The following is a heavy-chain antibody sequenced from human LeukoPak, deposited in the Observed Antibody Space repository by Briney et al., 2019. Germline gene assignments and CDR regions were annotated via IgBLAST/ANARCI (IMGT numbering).Heavy chain of an antibody. CDR2: IFPGGSDT. CDR3: ARQAGINYDILTGPDTYYYYYMDV. Sequence: AESLKISCKGSGYSFTSYWIGCGRQMARKNLQWMVVIFPGGSDTRYSPSFQGQVTISADKAISTDYLQWSSVQASDTAMYYCARQAGINYDILTGPDTYYYYYMDVWGKGTTVTVSS. D-gene: IGHD3-9*01. CDR1: GYSFTSYW. V-gene: IGHV5-51*01. J-gene: IGHJ6*03.